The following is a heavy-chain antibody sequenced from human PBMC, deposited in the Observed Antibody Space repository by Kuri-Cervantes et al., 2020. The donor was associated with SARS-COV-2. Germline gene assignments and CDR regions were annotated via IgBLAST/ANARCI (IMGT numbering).Heavy chain of an antibody. D-gene: IGHD2-2*01. J-gene: IGHJ4*02. CDR1: GGSISSGDYY. CDR3: ARQGGIVVVPAAL. Sequence: SETLSLTCTVSGGSISSGDYYWSWIRQPPGKGLEWIGYIYHSGSTYYNPSLKSRVTISVDRSKNQFSLKLSSVTAADTAVYYCARQGGIVVVPAALWGQGTLVTVSS. CDR2: IYHSGST. V-gene: IGHV4-30-2*01.